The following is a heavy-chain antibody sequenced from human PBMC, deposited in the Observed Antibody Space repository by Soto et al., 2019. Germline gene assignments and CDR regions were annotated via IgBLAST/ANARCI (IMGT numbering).Heavy chain of an antibody. CDR1: GYGFTSYW. D-gene: IGHD3-10*01. V-gene: IGHV5-51*01. CDR2: IYAGDTEP. CDR3: ARHKRDYPFDI. J-gene: IGHJ3*02. Sequence: GESLKISCKGSGYGFTSYWIGWVRQMPGKGLEGMGIIYAGDTEPRYIPSFQVLVTISADKSISTACLQWSRLKASDTAMYYCARHKRDYPFDISGQGTMVTVS.